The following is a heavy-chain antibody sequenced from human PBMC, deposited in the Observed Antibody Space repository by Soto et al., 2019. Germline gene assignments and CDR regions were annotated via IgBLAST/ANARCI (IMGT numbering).Heavy chain of an antibody. V-gene: IGHV3-74*01. Sequence: EVQLVESGGGLVQPGGSLRLSCAGSGFTFSNYWMHWVRQAPGKGLEWVSRIDHDGPTDYADSVRGRFTISRDNAENTLYLQMNSLRPEDTAVYYCVRDSHGDYWGQGTRVTVSS. CDR3: VRDSHGDY. J-gene: IGHJ4*02. CDR1: GFTFSNYW. CDR2: IDHDGPT.